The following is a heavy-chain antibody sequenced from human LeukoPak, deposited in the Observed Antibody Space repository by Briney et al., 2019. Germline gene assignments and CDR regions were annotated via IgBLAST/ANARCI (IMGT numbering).Heavy chain of an antibody. V-gene: IGHV4-30-4*08. CDR1: GGSISSGDYY. Sequence: SETLSLTCTVSGGSISSGDYYWSWIRQPPGKGLEWIGYIYYSGSTYYNPSLKSRVTISVDTSKNQFSLKLSSVTAADTAVYYCARATVRYNWFDPWGQGTLVTVFS. J-gene: IGHJ5*02. CDR2: IYYSGST. D-gene: IGHD4-17*01. CDR3: ARATVRYNWFDP.